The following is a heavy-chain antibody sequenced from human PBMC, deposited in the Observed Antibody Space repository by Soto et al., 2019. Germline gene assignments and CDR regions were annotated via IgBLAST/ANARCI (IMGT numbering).Heavy chain of an antibody. D-gene: IGHD3-22*01. V-gene: IGHV4-34*01. J-gene: IGHJ4*02. CDR3: ARQIYDSDTGPNFQYYFDS. CDR2: INHSGST. CDR1: GGSFSGYY. Sequence: SETLSLTCAVYGGSFSGYYWSWIRQPPGKGLEWIGEINHSGSTNYSPSFRGHVTISATKSITTVFLQWSSLRASDTAMYYCARQIYDSDTGPNFQYYFDSWGQGTPVTVSS.